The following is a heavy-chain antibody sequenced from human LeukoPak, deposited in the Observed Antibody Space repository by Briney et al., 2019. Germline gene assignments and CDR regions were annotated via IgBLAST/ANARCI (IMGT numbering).Heavy chain of an antibody. CDR3: ARVHYSNSYDYWYFDL. Sequence: PSETLSLTCTVSGGSISSYYWSWIRQPPGKGLEWIGYIFYSGSTNYNPSLKSRVTISVDTSKNQFSLKLSSVTAADTAVYYCARVHYSNSYDYWYFDLWGRGTLVTVSS. CDR1: GGSISSYY. J-gene: IGHJ2*01. CDR2: IFYSGST. D-gene: IGHD6-13*01. V-gene: IGHV4-59*01.